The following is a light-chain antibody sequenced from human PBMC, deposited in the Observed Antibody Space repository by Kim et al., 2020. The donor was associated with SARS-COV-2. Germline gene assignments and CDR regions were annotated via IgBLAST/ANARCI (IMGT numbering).Light chain of an antibody. CDR1: QSVSNSY. V-gene: IGKV3-20*01. CDR2: GAS. J-gene: IGKJ4*01. Sequence: EIALTQSPGTLSLSPGERATLSCRASQSVSNSYLAWYQQKPGQAPRLLIYGASSRATGIPDRFSGSGSGTDFTFSISRLEPEDFAVYYCQQYGSSPLTFGGGTKVDIK. CDR3: QQYGSSPLT.